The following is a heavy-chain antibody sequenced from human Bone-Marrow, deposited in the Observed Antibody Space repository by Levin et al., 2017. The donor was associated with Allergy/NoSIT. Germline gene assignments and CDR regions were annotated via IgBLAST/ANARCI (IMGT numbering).Heavy chain of an antibody. CDR1: GFTFTDYT. J-gene: IGHJ2*01. CDR3: ARARWLYWYFDL. D-gene: IGHD4-23*01. CDR2: ISYDGNSK. Sequence: GESLKISCAASGFTFTDYTMHWVRQSPGKGLERVAVISYDGNSKYYGDSVKGRFTISRDDSTKTLYLQMNSLRADDTALYYCARARWLYWYFDLWGRGTLVTVS. V-gene: IGHV3-30-3*01.